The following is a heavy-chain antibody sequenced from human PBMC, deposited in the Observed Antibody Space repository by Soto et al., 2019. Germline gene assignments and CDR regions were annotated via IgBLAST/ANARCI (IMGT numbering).Heavy chain of an antibody. Sequence: EVQVVESGGDLVEPGGSLRLSCVTSGFMFSSAWMSWVRQAPGKGLEWVARIKSTKDGGARDYAAPVNGRFSISRYDSKSTVYLQMNSLRAEDTALYYCVEGWNDFWGQGTLVTVSS. CDR1: GFMFSSAW. V-gene: IGHV3-15*01. CDR3: VEGWNDF. D-gene: IGHD1-1*01. J-gene: IGHJ4*02. CDR2: IKSTKDGGAR.